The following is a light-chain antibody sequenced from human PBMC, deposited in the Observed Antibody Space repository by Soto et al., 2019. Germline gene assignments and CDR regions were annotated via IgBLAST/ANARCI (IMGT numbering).Light chain of an antibody. CDR3: SSYTSSATYV. CDR1: SSDIGAYNY. J-gene: IGLJ1*01. Sequence: QSALTHPASVSGSPGQPITISCTGTSSDIGAYNYVSWYQQHPGKAPKLMIYDVSNRPSGLSNRFSGSKSGNTASLTISGLQAEDEADYYCSSYTSSATYVFGTGTKVTVL. V-gene: IGLV2-14*01. CDR2: DVS.